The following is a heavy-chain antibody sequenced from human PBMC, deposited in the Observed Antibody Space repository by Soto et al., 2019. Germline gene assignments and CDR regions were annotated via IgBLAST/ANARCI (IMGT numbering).Heavy chain of an antibody. Sequence: QVQLVQSGAEVKEPGSSVRVSCKASGGSFDNFIMNWVRQTPGQGLEWMGGIVPILGTPTYAERFKGRVTISATGSTSTTYMDLTSLRSEDTAVYYCARNGSYSSSLSQYSGMDVWGQGTTVTVS. CDR1: GGSFDNFI. J-gene: IGHJ6*02. V-gene: IGHV1-69*01. CDR3: ARNGSYSSSLSQYSGMDV. CDR2: IVPILGTP. D-gene: IGHD6-13*01.